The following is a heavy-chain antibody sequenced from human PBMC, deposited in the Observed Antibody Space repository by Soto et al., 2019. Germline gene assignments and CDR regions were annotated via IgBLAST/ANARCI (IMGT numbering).Heavy chain of an antibody. V-gene: IGHV1-46*01. Sequence: QVQLVQSGAEVKKPGASVNVSCKASGYTFSTYYMHWVRQAPRQGYEWMGIINPSGGSTTYAQKFQGRVTMTRDTSTTTVYMELSSLKSEDSAVYYCARYDYNGYYFDYWGQGTLVTVSS. CDR3: ARYDYNGYYFDY. CDR2: INPSGGST. CDR1: GYTFSTYY. J-gene: IGHJ4*02. D-gene: IGHD4-4*01.